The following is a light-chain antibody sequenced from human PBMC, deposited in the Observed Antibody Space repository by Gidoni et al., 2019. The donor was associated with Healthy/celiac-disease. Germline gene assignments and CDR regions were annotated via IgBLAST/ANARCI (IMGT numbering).Light chain of an antibody. CDR1: QSVSSRY. Sequence: VLTQSPGTLSVSPGERATLSCRASQSVSSRYVAWYQKKPRQAPRLLIYGASRTASGIPDRFSGSWSVTDFTLISSRLEDEDVAEYYCQQYGNSATFGQGTKVEIK. J-gene: IGKJ1*01. V-gene: IGKV3-20*01. CDR3: QQYGNSAT. CDR2: GAS.